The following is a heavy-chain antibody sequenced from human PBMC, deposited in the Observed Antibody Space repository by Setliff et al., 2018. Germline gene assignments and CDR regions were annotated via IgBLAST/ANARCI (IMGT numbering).Heavy chain of an antibody. V-gene: IGHV5-51*01. CDR1: GYRFTTYW. Sequence: GESLKISCKGSGYRFTTYWIGWVRQMPGKGLEWMGIVFSGDSDTRYSPSFQGQVTMSADKSINTAYLQWSSLKASDTAMYYCARGYDSGGWNYWGQGTLVTAPQ. CDR3: ARGYDSGGWNY. D-gene: IGHD3-22*01. J-gene: IGHJ4*02. CDR2: VFSGDSDT.